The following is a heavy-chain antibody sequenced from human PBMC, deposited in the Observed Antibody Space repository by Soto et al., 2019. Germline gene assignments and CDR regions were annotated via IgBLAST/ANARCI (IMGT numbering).Heavy chain of an antibody. J-gene: IGHJ5*02. CDR3: EREAAAGYLHWFDP. CDR1: GFTFSSYS. V-gene: IGHV3-48*02. D-gene: IGHD6-13*01. CDR2: ISSSSSNI. Sequence: EVQLVESGGGLVQPGGSLRLSCAASGFTFSSYSMNWVRQAPGKGLEWVAYISSSSSNIYYADSVKGRFTISRDNAKNSLYLQMNRLRDEDTDVYYCEREAAAGYLHWFDPWGQGTLVTVSS.